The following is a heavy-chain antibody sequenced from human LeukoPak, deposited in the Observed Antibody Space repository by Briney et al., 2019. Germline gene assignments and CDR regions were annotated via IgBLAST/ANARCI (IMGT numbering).Heavy chain of an antibody. J-gene: IGHJ4*02. D-gene: IGHD3-10*01. CDR1: GGSISSYY. CDR3: ARLVYGSGSYPYYFDY. V-gene: IGHV4-59*01. CDR2: IYYSGST. Sequence: SETLSLTCTVSGGSISSYYWSWIRQPPGKGLEWIGYIYYSGSTNYNPSLKSRVTISVDTSKNQFSLKLSSVTAADTAVYYCARLVYGSGSYPYYFDYWGQGTLVTVSS.